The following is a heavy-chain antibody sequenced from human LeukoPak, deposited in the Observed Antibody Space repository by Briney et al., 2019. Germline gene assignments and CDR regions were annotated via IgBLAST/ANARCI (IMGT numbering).Heavy chain of an antibody. CDR2: ISYDGSNK. CDR1: GFTFSSYA. J-gene: IGHJ4*02. D-gene: IGHD2-8*01. Sequence: GGSLRLSCAASGFTFSSYAMHWVRQAPGKGLEWVAVISYDGSNKYYADSVKGRFTISRDNSKNTLYLQMNSLRAEDTAVYYCAKTAIMTPLDYFDYWGQGTLVTVSS. CDR3: AKTAIMTPLDYFDY. V-gene: IGHV3-30-3*02.